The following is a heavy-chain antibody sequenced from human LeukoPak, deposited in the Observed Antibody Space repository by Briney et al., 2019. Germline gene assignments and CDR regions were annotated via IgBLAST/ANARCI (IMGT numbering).Heavy chain of an antibody. D-gene: IGHD6-13*01. V-gene: IGHV4-39*01. CDR2: IYYSGST. Sequence: KTSETLSLTCTVSGGSISSSSYYWGWIRQPPGKGLEWIGSIYYSGSTYYNPSLKSRVTISVDTSKNQFSLKLSSVTAADTAVYYCARHHRPGYSSSWLPTDYWGQGTLVTVSS. J-gene: IGHJ4*02. CDR3: ARHHRPGYSSSWLPTDY. CDR1: GGSISSSSYY.